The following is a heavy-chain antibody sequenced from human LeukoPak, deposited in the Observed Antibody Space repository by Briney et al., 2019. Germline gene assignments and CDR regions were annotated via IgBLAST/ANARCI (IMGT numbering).Heavy chain of an antibody. CDR2: IVGHGGTT. Sequence: PGGSLRLSCVASGFAFSGHAMSWVRQAPGKGLEWVSGIVGHGGTTYYADSVKGRFTVSRDNSKNTLYLQMNSLRAEDTAVYYCAKPSPGSSGYYPYYFDYWGQGTLVTVSS. V-gene: IGHV3-23*01. CDR3: AKPSPGSSGYYPYYFDY. CDR1: GFAFSGHA. J-gene: IGHJ4*02. D-gene: IGHD3-22*01.